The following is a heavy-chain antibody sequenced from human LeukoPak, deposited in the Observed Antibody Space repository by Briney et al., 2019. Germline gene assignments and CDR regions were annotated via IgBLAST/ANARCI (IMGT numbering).Heavy chain of an antibody. CDR1: GYTFTGYY. J-gene: IGHJ3*02. Sequence: GASVKVSCKASGYTFTGYYMHWVRQAPGQGLEWMGWINPNSGGTNYAQKFQGRVTMTRDTSISTAYMEPSRLRSDDTAVYYCARDTCTNGVCYDDAFDIWGQGTMVTVSS. CDR2: INPNSGGT. D-gene: IGHD2-8*01. V-gene: IGHV1-2*02. CDR3: ARDTCTNGVCYDDAFDI.